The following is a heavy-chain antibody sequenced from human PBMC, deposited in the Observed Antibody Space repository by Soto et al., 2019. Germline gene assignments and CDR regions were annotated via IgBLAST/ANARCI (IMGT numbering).Heavy chain of an antibody. V-gene: IGHV1-69*02. CDR3: ATSYGSGSQAFDP. J-gene: IGHJ5*02. CDR1: GDTFSSYT. D-gene: IGHD3-10*01. CDR2: TIPILSMS. Sequence: QVHLVQSGPELKKPGSSVRVSCKASGDTFSSYTINWVRQAPGLGLEWMGRTIPILSMSNYALKFQGRRTITADKSTSTAYMELSSLRSEDTAMYYCATSYGSGSQAFDPWGQGALVTVSS.